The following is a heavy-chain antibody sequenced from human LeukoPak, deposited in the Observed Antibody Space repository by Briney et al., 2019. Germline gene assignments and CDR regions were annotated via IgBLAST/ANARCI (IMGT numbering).Heavy chain of an antibody. Sequence: GGSLRLSCAASGFNFGDYGMSWVRQVPGKGLEWVSAINWNGGSTGYADSVKGRFTISRDNAKNSLYLQMNSLRVEDTAIYYCAKKDRVFTGTPNFDYWGQGSLVTVSS. CDR1: GFNFGDYG. V-gene: IGHV3-20*04. J-gene: IGHJ4*02. D-gene: IGHD2-15*01. CDR2: INWNGGST. CDR3: AKKDRVFTGTPNFDY.